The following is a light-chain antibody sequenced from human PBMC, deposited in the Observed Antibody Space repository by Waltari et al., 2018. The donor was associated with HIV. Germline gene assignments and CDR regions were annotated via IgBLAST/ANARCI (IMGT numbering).Light chain of an antibody. CDR2: KDT. J-gene: IGLJ2*01. Sequence: SSDLTQSPSLSVSPGQTATITCSGDVLAKQFAFWYHRKPGQAPILLIYKDTERPSKIPERFSASTSGTTVTLTSSGVRAEDEAEYFCQSAHTCGTSVLFGGGTTLTVL. CDR1: VLAKQF. CDR3: QSAHTCGTSVL. V-gene: IGLV3-25*03.